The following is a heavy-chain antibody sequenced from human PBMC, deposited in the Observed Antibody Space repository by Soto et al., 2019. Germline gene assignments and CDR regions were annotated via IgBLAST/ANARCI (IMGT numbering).Heavy chain of an antibody. V-gene: IGHV3-23*01. CDR1: GFTFSSYA. Sequence: EVQLLESGGGLVQPGGSLRLSCAASGFTFSSYAMSWVRQAPGKGLEWVSAISGSGGSTYYADSVKGRFTISRDNSKNTLYLQMNSLRAEDTAVYYCAKDILRRPGIAVAGTGFDYWGQGTLVTVSS. D-gene: IGHD6-19*01. CDR2: ISGSGGST. CDR3: AKDILRRPGIAVAGTGFDY. J-gene: IGHJ4*02.